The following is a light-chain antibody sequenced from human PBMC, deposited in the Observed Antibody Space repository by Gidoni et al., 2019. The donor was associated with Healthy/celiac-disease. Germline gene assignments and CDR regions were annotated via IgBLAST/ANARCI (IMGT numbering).Light chain of an antibody. CDR1: KLGDKY. CDR3: QAWDSSNVV. J-gene: IGLJ2*01. CDR2: QDS. Sequence: SYELTQPHSVSVSPGQTASITCSGDKLGDKYACWYQQKPGQSPVLVIYQDSKLPSGIPERFSGSNSGNTATLTISGTQAMDEADYYCQAWDSSNVVFGGGTKLTVL. V-gene: IGLV3-1*01.